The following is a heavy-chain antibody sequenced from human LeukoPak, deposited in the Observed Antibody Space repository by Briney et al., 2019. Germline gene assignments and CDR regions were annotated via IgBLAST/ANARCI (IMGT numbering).Heavy chain of an antibody. CDR2: IKHDGSQK. J-gene: IGHJ3*02. CDR3: ARDGMGGIKAFDI. V-gene: IGHV3-7*05. CDR1: GFTFSRYW. Sequence: GGSLRLSCAASGFTFSRYWMSWVRQAPGRGLEWVANIKHDGSQKYYVDSVKGRITISRDNAKNSLYLQMNSLRAEDPAVYYCARDGMGGIKAFDIWGQGTMVTVSS. D-gene: IGHD3-10*01.